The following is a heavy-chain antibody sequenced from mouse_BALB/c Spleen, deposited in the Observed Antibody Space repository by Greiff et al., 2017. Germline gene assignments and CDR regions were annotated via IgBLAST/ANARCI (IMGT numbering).Heavy chain of an antibody. V-gene: IGHV5-4*02. CDR1: GFTFSDYY. J-gene: IGHJ2*01. CDR2: ISDGGSYT. Sequence: EVQGVESGGGLVKPGGSLKLSCAASGFTFSDYYMYWVRQTPEKRLEWVATISDGGSYTYYPDSVKGRFTISRDNAKNNLYLQMSSLKSEDTAMYYCARDGDYRYFDYWGQGTTLTVSS. D-gene: IGHD2-4*01. CDR3: ARDGDYRYFDY.